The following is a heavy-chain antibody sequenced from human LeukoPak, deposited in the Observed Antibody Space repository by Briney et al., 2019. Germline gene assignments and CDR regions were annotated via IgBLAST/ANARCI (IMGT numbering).Heavy chain of an antibody. J-gene: IGHJ6*03. CDR3: ATDGASLRRIVVPAATTTNYYYYYMDV. CDR1: GFTFSTYG. V-gene: IGHV3-30*02. Sequence: LGGSLRLSCAASGFTFSTYGMHWVRQAPGKGLEWVAFIRYDGSNEYYADSVKGRFTISRDNSKNTLYLQMNSLRAEDTAVYYCATDGASLRRIVVPAATTTNYYYYYMDVWGKGTTVTVSS. CDR2: IRYDGSNE. D-gene: IGHD2-2*01.